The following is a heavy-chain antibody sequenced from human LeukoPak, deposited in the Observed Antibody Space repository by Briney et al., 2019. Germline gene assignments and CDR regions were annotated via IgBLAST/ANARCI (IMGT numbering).Heavy chain of an antibody. Sequence: SVKVSCTASGVTFSSYDISWVRQAPGQGLEWMGRINTIFGTANDAEKFQGTVTITADESTSTAYMELSSLRSEDTAVYYCARSIGTRGYYYYYMDVWGKGTTVTVSS. J-gene: IGHJ6*03. CDR3: ARSIGTRGYYYYYMDV. CDR2: INTIFGTA. CDR1: GVTFSSYD. V-gene: IGHV1-69*15. D-gene: IGHD2-2*01.